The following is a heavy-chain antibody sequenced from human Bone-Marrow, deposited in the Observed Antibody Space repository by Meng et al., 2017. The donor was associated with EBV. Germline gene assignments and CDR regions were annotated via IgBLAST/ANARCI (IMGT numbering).Heavy chain of an antibody. J-gene: IGHJ4*02. D-gene: IGHD3-10*01. CDR1: GYIFTGYI. CDR2: MNPNSGAT. V-gene: IGHV1-2*06. Sequence: QEPLVQSGAEVKKPGASVKVSCKASGYIFTGYIIHWVRQAPGQGLEWMGRMNPNSGATNYAQKFQGRVTMTRDTSASTAYMELSRLTSGDTAVYFCARVAHYGSGTYYGPVPRTFDYWGQGTLVTVSS. CDR3: ARVAHYGSGTYYGPVPRTFDY.